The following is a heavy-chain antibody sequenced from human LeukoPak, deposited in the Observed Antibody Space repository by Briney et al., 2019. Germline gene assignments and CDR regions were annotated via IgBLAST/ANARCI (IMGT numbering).Heavy chain of an antibody. J-gene: IGHJ4*02. CDR1: GFTFSSYA. D-gene: IGHD3-3*01. V-gene: IGHV3-30-3*01. CDR2: ISYDGSNK. CDR3: ARGGVVLFDY. Sequence: GGSLRLSCAASGFTFSSYAMHWVRQAPGKGLEWVAVISYDGSNKYYADSVKGRFTISRDNSKNTLYLQMNSLRAEDTAAYYCARGGVVLFDYWGQGTLVTVSS.